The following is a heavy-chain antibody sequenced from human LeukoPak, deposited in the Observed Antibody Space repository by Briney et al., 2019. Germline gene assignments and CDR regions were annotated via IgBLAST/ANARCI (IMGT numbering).Heavy chain of an antibody. V-gene: IGHV3-23*01. D-gene: IGHD3-3*01. Sequence: GGSLRLSCAASGFTFSSYAMSWVRQAPGKGLEWVSAISGSGGSTYYADSVKGRFTISRDSSKNTLYLQMNSLRAEDTAVYYCAKAYDFWSGYGPNWFDPWGQGTLVTVSS. CDR2: ISGSGGST. CDR3: AKAYDFWSGYGPNWFDP. J-gene: IGHJ5*02. CDR1: GFTFSSYA.